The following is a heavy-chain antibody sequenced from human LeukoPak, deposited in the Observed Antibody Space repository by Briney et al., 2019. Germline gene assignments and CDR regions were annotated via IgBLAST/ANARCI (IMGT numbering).Heavy chain of an antibody. CDR2: ISWNSGSI. CDR1: GFTFDDYA. V-gene: IGHV3-9*01. Sequence: GGSLRLSCAASGFTFDDYAMHWVRQAPGKGLEWVSGISWNSGSIGYADSVKGRFTISRDNAKNSLYLQMNSLRAEDTALYYCAKGGGAHYYYGMDVWGQGTTVTVSS. J-gene: IGHJ6*02. D-gene: IGHD4-17*01. CDR3: AKGGGAHYYYGMDV.